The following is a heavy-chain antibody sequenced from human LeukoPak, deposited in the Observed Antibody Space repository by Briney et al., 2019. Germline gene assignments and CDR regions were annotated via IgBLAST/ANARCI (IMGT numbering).Heavy chain of an antibody. J-gene: IGHJ4*02. D-gene: IGHD3-3*01. CDR3: VRRRTYYDFWSGYRPFDY. CDR2: INHSGST. Sequence: SETLSLTCAVYGGSFSGYYWSWIRQPPGKGLEWIGEINHSGSTNYNPSLKSRVTISVDTSKNQFSLKLSSVTAADTAVYYCVRRRTYYDFWSGYRPFDYWGQGTLVTVSS. V-gene: IGHV4-34*01. CDR1: GGSFSGYY.